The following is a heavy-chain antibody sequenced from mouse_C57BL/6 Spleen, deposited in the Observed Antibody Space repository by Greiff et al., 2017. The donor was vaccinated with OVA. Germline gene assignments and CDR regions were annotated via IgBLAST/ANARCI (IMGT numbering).Heavy chain of an antibody. CDR1: GFTFSDYG. V-gene: IGHV5-17*01. CDR2: ISSGSSTI. D-gene: IGHD4-1*01. Sequence: EVKLMESGGGLVKPGGSLKLSCAASGFTFSDYGMHWVRQAPEKGLEWVAYISSGSSTIYYADNVKGRFTISRDNAKNTLFLQMTSLRSEDTAMYYCAKLGRRYFDVWGTGTTVTVSS. CDR3: AKLGRRYFDV. J-gene: IGHJ1*03.